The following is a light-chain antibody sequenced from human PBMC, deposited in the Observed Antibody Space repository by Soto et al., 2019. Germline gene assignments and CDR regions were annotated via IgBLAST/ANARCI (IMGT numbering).Light chain of an antibody. CDR3: LSFDNSLSRSV. CDR2: DNN. J-gene: IGLJ2*01. CDR1: TSNIGAPHA. V-gene: IGLV1-40*01. Sequence: QLVLTQPPSVSGAPGQRVTISCTGTTSNIGAPHAVHWYQQVPGTAPKLLVYDNNNRPSGVPDRFTRSKSGTSASLAITGLQAEDEADYFCLSFDNSLSRSVFGGGTKVTVL.